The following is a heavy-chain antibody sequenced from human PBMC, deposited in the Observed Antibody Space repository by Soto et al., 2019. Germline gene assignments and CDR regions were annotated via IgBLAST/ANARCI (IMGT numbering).Heavy chain of an antibody. CDR2: INSDGSST. V-gene: IGHV3-74*01. CDR3: AIRASYYDSSGYFDY. J-gene: IGHJ4*02. CDR1: GFTFSIYW. Sequence: HPGGSLRLSCAASGFTFSIYWMHWVRQAQGKGLVWVSRINSDGSSTSYADSVKGRFTISRDNAKNTLYLQMNSLRAEDTAVYYCAIRASYYDSSGYFDYWGQGTLVTVS. D-gene: IGHD3-22*01.